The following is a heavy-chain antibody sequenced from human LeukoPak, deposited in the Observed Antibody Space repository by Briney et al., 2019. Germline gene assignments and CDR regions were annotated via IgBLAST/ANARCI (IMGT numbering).Heavy chain of an antibody. J-gene: IGHJ4*02. CDR2: VKQDGSEK. V-gene: IGHV3-7*01. Sequence: GGSLRLSCAASGFTFSSYWMSWVRQAPGKGLEWVANVKQDGSEKYYVDSVKGRFTISRDNAKNSLYLQMNSLRAEDTAVYYCAREGTGTTYYFDYWGQGTLVTVSS. D-gene: IGHD1-7*01. CDR3: AREGTGTTYYFDY. CDR1: GFTFSSYW.